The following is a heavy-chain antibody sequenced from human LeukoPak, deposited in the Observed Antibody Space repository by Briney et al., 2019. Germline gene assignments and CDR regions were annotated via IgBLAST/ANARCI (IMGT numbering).Heavy chain of an antibody. V-gene: IGHV3-53*01. CDR2: IYNGGST. Sequence: GGSLRLSCAASGFTVSSNYMSWVRQGPGKGLEWVSVIYNGGSTYYADSVKGRFTISRDNSKNTLYLQMNSLRAEDTAVYYCAKDLQGSSSWVFDYWGQGTLVTVSS. J-gene: IGHJ4*02. CDR1: GFTVSSNY. CDR3: AKDLQGSSSWVFDY. D-gene: IGHD6-6*01.